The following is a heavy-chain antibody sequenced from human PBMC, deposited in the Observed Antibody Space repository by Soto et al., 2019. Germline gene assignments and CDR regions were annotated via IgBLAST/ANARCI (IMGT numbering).Heavy chain of an antibody. V-gene: IGHV1-69*01. CDR3: ARGYYSGSNPSAFDY. CDR2: ITPTLNIA. J-gene: IGHJ4*02. D-gene: IGHD1-26*01. CDR1: GGTFSSYT. Sequence: QLQLVQSGAEVREPGSSVKVSCKASGGTFSSYTVIWVRQAPGQGLEWMGGITPTLNIAKYAEKFQGRVTITADESTITVNMHLSSLRSEDTAVYFCARGYYSGSNPSAFDYWGQGTLVAVSS.